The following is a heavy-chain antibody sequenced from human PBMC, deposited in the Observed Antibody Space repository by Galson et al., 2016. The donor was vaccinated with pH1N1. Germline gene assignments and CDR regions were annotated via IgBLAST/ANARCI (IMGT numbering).Heavy chain of an antibody. V-gene: IGHV1-69*13. CDR2: IIPIFNTV. Sequence: SVKVSCKASGGTFGSYGINWVRQAPGQGLEWMGGIIPIFNTVKYAQNFQGRVTVTADESTTTAYMELSSLRSEDTAMYYCAREDYYDTDLSDWYFVLWGRGTLLPVSS. CDR1: GGTFGSYG. CDR3: AREDYYDTDLSDWYFVL. J-gene: IGHJ2*01. D-gene: IGHD3-22*01.